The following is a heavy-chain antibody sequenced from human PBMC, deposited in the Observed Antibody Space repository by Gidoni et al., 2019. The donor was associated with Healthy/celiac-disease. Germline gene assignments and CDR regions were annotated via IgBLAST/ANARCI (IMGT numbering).Heavy chain of an antibody. V-gene: IGHV4-59*08. Sequence: QVQLQESGPGLVKPSETLSLTCTVSGGSISSYYWSWIRQPPGKGLEWIAYIYYSGSTNYNPSLKSRVTISVDTSKNQFPLKLSSVTAADTAVYYCARHRAAAGKKNWFDPWGQGTLVTVSS. CDR2: IYYSGST. CDR1: GGSISSYY. D-gene: IGHD6-13*01. J-gene: IGHJ5*02. CDR3: ARHRAAAGKKNWFDP.